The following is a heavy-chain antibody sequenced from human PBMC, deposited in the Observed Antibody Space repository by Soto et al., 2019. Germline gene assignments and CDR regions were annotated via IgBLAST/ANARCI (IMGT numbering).Heavy chain of an antibody. CDR3: ARDTPSVSYYYYGMDV. V-gene: IGHV1-46*01. CDR1: GYTFTSYY. J-gene: IGHJ6*02. Sequence: GASVTVSCKASGYTFTSYYMHWVRQAPGQGLEWMGIINPSGGSTSYAQKFQGRVTMTRDTSTSTVYMELSSLRSEDTAVYYCARDTPSVSYYYYGMDVWGQGTTVTVSS. CDR2: INPSGGST.